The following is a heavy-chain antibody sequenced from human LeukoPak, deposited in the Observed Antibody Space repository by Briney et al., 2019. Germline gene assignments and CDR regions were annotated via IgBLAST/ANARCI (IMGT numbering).Heavy chain of an antibody. V-gene: IGHV3-23*01. J-gene: IGHJ4*02. CDR1: GFTFDDYA. CDR3: ARDYYESSGYPPEPYNN. D-gene: IGHD3-22*01. Sequence: PGRSLRLSCAASGFTFDDYAMHWVRQAPGKGLEWVSAISSSGASTYYADSVKGRFTISRDNSKNTLYLQMNSLRTEDTAVYYCARDYYESSGYPPEPYNNWGQGTLVTVSS. CDR2: ISSSGAST.